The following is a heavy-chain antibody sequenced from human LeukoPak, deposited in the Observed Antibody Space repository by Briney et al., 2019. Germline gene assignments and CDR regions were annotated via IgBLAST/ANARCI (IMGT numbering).Heavy chain of an antibody. CDR3: ARRGLWSDAFDI. CDR1: GGSISSYY. D-gene: IGHD3-10*01. CDR2: IYYSGST. V-gene: IGHV4-59*01. Sequence: SGTLSLTCTVSGGSISSYYWSWIRQPPGKGLEWIGYIYYSGSTNYNPSLKSRVTISVDTSKNQFSLKLSSVTAADTAVYYCARRGLWSDAFDIWGQGTMVTVSS. J-gene: IGHJ3*02.